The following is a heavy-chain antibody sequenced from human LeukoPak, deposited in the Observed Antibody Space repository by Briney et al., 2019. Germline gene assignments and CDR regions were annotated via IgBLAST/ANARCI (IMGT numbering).Heavy chain of an antibody. CDR2: LDPQDGET. Sequence: ASVKVSCKASGYTLTELSIHWVRQAPGKGLEWMGGLDPQDGETIYAQKFQGRVTMTEDTSTDTAYMELSSLRSEDTAVYYCARAPGVVVPAAMRAYFDYWGQGTLVTVSS. CDR3: ARAPGVVVPAAMRAYFDY. V-gene: IGHV1-24*01. D-gene: IGHD2-2*01. J-gene: IGHJ4*02. CDR1: GYTLTELS.